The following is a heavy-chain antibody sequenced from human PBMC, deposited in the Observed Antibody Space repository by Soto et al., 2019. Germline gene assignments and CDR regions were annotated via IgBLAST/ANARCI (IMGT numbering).Heavy chain of an antibody. V-gene: IGHV5-10-1*01. CDR3: ARLDCDTDCRHYFFDY. D-gene: IGHD3-22*01. J-gene: IGHJ4*02. CDR2: IDPHDSYA. Sequence: EXLKISCQTSGYXFTNYWLTWVRRVPGKGLEWMGRIDPHDSYANYNPSFEGHVNLSVEKSIATASLQWRNLKASETGIYYFARLDCDTDCRHYFFDYWGQGTLVTVSS. CDR1: GYXFTNYW.